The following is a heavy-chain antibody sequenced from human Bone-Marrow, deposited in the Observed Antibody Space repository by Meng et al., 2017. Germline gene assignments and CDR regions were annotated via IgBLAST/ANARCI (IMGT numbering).Heavy chain of an antibody. CDR2: ISWNSGSI. CDR3: ARDRSEWRVAIDFFYAMDL. D-gene: IGHD5-12*01. Sequence: SLKISCAASGFTFDDYAMHWVRQAPGKGLEWVSGISWNSGSIGYADSVKGRFTISRDNAKNSLYLQMNSLRAEDTAVYFCARDRSEWRVAIDFFYAMDLWGQGTTVTVSS. CDR1: GFTFDDYA. V-gene: IGHV3-9*01. J-gene: IGHJ6*02.